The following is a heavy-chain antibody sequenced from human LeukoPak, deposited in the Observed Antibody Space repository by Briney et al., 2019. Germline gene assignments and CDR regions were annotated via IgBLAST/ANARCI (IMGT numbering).Heavy chain of an antibody. CDR1: GFTFKNSA. CDR2: IRSSGRTT. V-gene: IGHV3-23*01. J-gene: IGHJ4*02. D-gene: IGHD1-26*01. Sequence: GGSLRLSCAASGFTFKNSAMNWVRQAPGKGPEWVAVIRSSGRTTDYADSVKGRFTISRDNSNNTLFLQMIRLRAEDTAVYYCAKPPENVVGTSPFYFDSWGQGTLVAVSS. CDR3: AKPPENVVGTSPFYFDS.